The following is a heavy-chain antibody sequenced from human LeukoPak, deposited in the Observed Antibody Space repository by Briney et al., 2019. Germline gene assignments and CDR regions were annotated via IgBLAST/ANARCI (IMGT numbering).Heavy chain of an antibody. CDR2: INVGSGYT. J-gene: IGHJ4*02. Sequence: ASVKVSCKTSGYSFTNYPMHWVREAPGQRLEWMGWINVGSGYTKYSQKFQGRVTITRDTSASTVYMELSSLRSEDTAAYYCANWAGTAGGYFSGPLYYWGQGTLVTVSS. CDR3: ANWAGTAGGYFSGPLYY. D-gene: IGHD6-19*01. CDR1: GYSFTNYP. V-gene: IGHV1-3*01.